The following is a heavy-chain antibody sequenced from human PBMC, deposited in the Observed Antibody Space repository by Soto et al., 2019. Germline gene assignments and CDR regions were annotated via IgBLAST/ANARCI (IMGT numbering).Heavy chain of an antibody. CDR2: IWFDGSQK. D-gene: IGHD3-22*01. J-gene: IGHJ4*02. CDR3: ARFYDKSAWPAF. V-gene: IGHV3-33*01. Sequence: QVQLVESGGGVVQPGRSLRLSCVASGFSFSAYGMHWVRQAPGKGPEWVAVIWFDGSQKHYVESVKGRFTVSRDNSKDTLYLEMNSLRVEDTAVYYCARFYDKSAWPAFWCQGTLVTVSS. CDR1: GFSFSAYG.